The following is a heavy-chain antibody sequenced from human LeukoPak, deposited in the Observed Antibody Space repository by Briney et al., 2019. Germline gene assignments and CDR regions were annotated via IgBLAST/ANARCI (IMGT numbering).Heavy chain of an antibody. J-gene: IGHJ4*03. CDR2: INHRGDT. CDR3: ARGPTISETGYFDY. V-gene: IGHV4-34*01. Sequence: SETLSLTCAVYGGSFSTYYWSWIRQSPGKGLEWIAEINHRGDTNYNPSVKSRVTISVDTSKSQFSLKVGSLTAADTAVYYCARGPTISETGYFDYWGQGTLVTVSS. CDR1: GGSFSTYY. D-gene: IGHD1-1*01.